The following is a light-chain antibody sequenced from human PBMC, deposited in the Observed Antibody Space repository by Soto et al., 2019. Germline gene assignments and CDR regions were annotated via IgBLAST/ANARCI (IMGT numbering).Light chain of an antibody. J-gene: IGLJ2*01. CDR3: XAWDSSTVV. Sequence: ELTQPPSVSVSPGQTASITCSGDKLGDKYACWYQQKPGQSPVLVIYQDSKRPSGIPERFSGSNSGNTATLTXSGTQAXXXXXXYXXAWDSSTVVFGGGTKLTVL. V-gene: IGLV3-1*01. CDR1: KLGDKY. CDR2: QDS.